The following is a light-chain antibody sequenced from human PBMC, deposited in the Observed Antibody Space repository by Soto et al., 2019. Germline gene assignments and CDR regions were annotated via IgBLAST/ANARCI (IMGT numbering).Light chain of an antibody. CDR2: DIS. Sequence: EIVIAQSPAPLSVSPGERATLSCRASQTVSRNLAWYQQRPGQAPRVIIYDISNRATGIPARFSGSGSGTDFTLTISRLENEDFAVYDGQQYGNSTITFGQGTRLEIK. V-gene: IGKV3D-15*01. CDR3: QQYGNSTIT. J-gene: IGKJ5*01. CDR1: QTVSRN.